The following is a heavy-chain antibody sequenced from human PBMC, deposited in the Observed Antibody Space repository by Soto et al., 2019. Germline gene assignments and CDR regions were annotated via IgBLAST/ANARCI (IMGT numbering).Heavy chain of an antibody. CDR2: IIPILGIA. CDR3: ARAGDGGVRATMDV. Sequence: SAKFSCKASGGTFSSYTISWVRRAPGQGLEWMGRIIPILGIANYAQKFQGRVTITADKSTSTAYMELSSLRSEDTAVYYCARAGDGGVRATMDVWGKGTTVTVSS. V-gene: IGHV1-69*02. J-gene: IGHJ6*04. CDR1: GGTFSSYT. D-gene: IGHD3-16*01.